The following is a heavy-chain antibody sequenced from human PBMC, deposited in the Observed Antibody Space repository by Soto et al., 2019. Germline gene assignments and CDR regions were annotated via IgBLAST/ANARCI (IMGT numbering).Heavy chain of an antibody. V-gene: IGHV4-31*03. CDR3: ARDVSSNWHCFDY. D-gene: IGHD6-13*01. CDR2: IYYSGSA. Sequence: SETLSLTCIVSGGSIRSGDYYWSWIRQHPGKGLEWVGYIYYSGSAYYNPSLKSRVTMSVDTSKNQFSLKLSSVTAADTAIYFCARDVSSNWHCFDYWGQGTLATVSS. CDR1: GGSIRSGDYY. J-gene: IGHJ4*02.